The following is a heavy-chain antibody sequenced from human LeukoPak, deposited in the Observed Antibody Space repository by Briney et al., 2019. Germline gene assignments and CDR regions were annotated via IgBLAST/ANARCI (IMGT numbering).Heavy chain of an antibody. Sequence: GGSLRLSCAASGFTFSSYGMHWVRQAPGKGLEWVAFIQYDGSNTYYADSVKGRFTMSRDNSKNTLYLQMNSLRFEDTAVCYCGKEPPTAPGTIDYWGQGTLVTVSS. V-gene: IGHV3-30*02. CDR3: GKEPPTAPGTIDY. J-gene: IGHJ4*02. D-gene: IGHD2-8*01. CDR2: IQYDGSNT. CDR1: GFTFSSYG.